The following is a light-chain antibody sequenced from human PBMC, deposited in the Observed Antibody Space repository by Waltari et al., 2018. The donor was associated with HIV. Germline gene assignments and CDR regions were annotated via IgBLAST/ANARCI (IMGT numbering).Light chain of an antibody. V-gene: IGLV3-1*01. Sequence: SYELTQPSSVSVSPGQTAIITCSGNKLVEKYICWSQQKSGQSPVLVIYEDNRRPYGIPERFSGSNSGNSATLTIGGTQATDESDYYCQAWYSCTAVFGGGTNLTVL. CDR2: EDN. J-gene: IGLJ2*01. CDR3: QAWYSCTAV. CDR1: KLVEKY.